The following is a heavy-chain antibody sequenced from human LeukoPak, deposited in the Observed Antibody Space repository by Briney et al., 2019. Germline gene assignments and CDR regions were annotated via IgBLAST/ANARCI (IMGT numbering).Heavy chain of an antibody. Sequence: NTSETLSLTCTVSGGSISSYYWSWIRQPAGKGLEWIGRIYTSGSTNYNPSLKSRVTISVDTSKNQFSLKLSSVTAADTAVYYCARYDSSGYFSKGAFDIWGQGTMVTVSS. CDR3: ARYDSSGYFSKGAFDI. CDR1: GGSISSYY. D-gene: IGHD3-22*01. CDR2: IYTSGST. J-gene: IGHJ3*02. V-gene: IGHV4-4*07.